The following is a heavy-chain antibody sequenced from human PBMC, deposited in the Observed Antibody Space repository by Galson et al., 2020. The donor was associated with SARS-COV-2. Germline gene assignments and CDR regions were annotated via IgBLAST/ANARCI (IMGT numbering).Heavy chain of an antibody. J-gene: IGHJ4*02. CDR1: GYTFTGYY. V-gene: IGHV1-2*02. CDR2: INPNSGGT. Sequence: ASVKVSCKASGYTFTGYYMHWVRQAPGQGLEWMEWINPNSGGTNYAQKFQGRVTMTRDTSISTAYMELSRLRSDDTAVYYCARVVFSEFWSGSFDYWGQGTLVTVSS. CDR3: ARVVFSEFWSGSFDY. D-gene: IGHD3-3*01.